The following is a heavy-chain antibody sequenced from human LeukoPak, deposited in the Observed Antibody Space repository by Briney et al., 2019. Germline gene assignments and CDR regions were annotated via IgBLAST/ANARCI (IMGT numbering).Heavy chain of an antibody. CDR3: AARTYYDFWSGYSRPPYENAFDI. Sequence: ASVKVSCKASGYTFTGYYMHWVRQAPGQGLEGMGWINPNSGGTNYAQKFQGRVTMTRDTSISTAYMELSRLRSDDTAVYYCAARTYYDFWSGYSRPPYENAFDIWGQGTMVTVSS. CDR1: GYTFTGYY. V-gene: IGHV1-2*02. D-gene: IGHD3-3*01. CDR2: INPNSGGT. J-gene: IGHJ3*02.